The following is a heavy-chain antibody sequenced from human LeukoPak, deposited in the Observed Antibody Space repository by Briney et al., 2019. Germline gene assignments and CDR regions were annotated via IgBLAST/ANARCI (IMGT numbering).Heavy chain of an antibody. V-gene: IGHV4-39*01. J-gene: IGHJ3*02. D-gene: IGHD4-17*01. Sequence: PSETLSLTCTVSGGSISSSSYYWGWIRQPPGKGLEWIGSIYYSGSTYYNPSLKSRVTISVDTSKNQFSLKLSSVTAADTAVYYCARRKALDYGDYADAFDIWGQGTMVTVSS. CDR3: ARRKALDYGDYADAFDI. CDR1: GGSISSSSYY. CDR2: IYYSGST.